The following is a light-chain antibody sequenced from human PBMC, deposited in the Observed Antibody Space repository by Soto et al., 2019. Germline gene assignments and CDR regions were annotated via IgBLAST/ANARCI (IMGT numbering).Light chain of an antibody. J-gene: IGKJ2*01. CDR2: GAS. V-gene: IGKV3-15*01. CDR3: QQYNNWPYT. CDR1: QSVSSN. Sequence: EIVMTQSPATLSVSPGERATLSCRASQSVSSNLAWYQQKPGQAPRLLIYGASTRATGIPARFSGSGSGTEFTLTISILQYEDFAVYYWQQYNNWPYTFGQGTKLEIK.